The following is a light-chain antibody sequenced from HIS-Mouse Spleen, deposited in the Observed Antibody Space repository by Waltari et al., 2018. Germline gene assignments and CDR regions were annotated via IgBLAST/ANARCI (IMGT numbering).Light chain of an antibody. J-gene: IGLJ3*02. CDR1: ISPVRSDKL. CDR2: EGS. Sequence: SALKQPASESGSPGQSITIACTSTISPVRSDKLISLYQQHPGKAPKLRIYEGSKRPSGVSNRFSGSKSGNTASLTISGLQAEDEADYYCCSYAGSSTYWVFGGGTKLTVL. CDR3: CSYAGSSTYWV. V-gene: IGLV2-23*01.